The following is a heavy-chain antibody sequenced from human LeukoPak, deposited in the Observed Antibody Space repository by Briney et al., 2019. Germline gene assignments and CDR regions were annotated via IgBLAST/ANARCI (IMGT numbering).Heavy chain of an antibody. CDR2: IWYDGSNK. CDR3: AKDRGDYAFDY. J-gene: IGHJ4*02. V-gene: IGHV3-33*06. D-gene: IGHD4-17*01. CDR1: GFTLSSYW. Sequence: GGSLRLSCAASGFTLSSYWMHWVRQAPGKGLEWVAVIWYDGSNKYYADSVKGRFTISRDNSKNTLYLQMSSLRAEDTAVYYCAKDRGDYAFDYWGQGTLVTVSS.